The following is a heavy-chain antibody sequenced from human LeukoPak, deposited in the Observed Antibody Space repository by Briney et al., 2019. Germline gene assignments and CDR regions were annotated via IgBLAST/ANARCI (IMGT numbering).Heavy chain of an antibody. CDR1: GFTFRNAW. J-gene: IGHJ4*02. CDR3: ARDIAAAGYYFDY. Sequence: GGSLRLSCAASGFTFRNAWMNWVRQAPGKGLEWVSYISSSGSTIYYADSVKGRFTISRDNAKNSLYLQMNSLRAEDTTVYYCARDIAAAGYYFDYWGQGTLVTVSS. CDR2: ISSSGSTI. V-gene: IGHV3-11*01. D-gene: IGHD6-13*01.